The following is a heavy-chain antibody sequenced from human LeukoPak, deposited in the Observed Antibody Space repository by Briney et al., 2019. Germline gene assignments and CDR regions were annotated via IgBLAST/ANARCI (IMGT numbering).Heavy chain of an antibody. Sequence: SVKVSCKASGGTFSSYAISWVRQAPGQGLEWMGGIIPIFGTANYAQKFQGRVTMTTDTSTSTAYMELRSLRSDDTAVYYCARSNSGYDKPEDYWGQGTLVTVSS. D-gene: IGHD5-12*01. CDR2: IIPIFGTA. CDR3: ARSNSGYDKPEDY. V-gene: IGHV1-69*05. CDR1: GGTFSSYA. J-gene: IGHJ4*02.